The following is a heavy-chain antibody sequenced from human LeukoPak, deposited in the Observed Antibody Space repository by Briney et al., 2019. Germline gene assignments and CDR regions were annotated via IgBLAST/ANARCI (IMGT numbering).Heavy chain of an antibody. Sequence: ASVKVSCKGSVYTFTSYGISWVRQAPGQGLEWMGWISAYNGNTNYAQKLQGRVTMTTDTSTSTAYMELRSLRSDDTAVYYCARDHLFSPARSYWDYWGQGTLVTVSS. J-gene: IGHJ4*02. CDR1: VYTFTSYG. CDR2: ISAYNGNT. V-gene: IGHV1-18*01. CDR3: ARDHLFSPARSYWDY. D-gene: IGHD3-3*02.